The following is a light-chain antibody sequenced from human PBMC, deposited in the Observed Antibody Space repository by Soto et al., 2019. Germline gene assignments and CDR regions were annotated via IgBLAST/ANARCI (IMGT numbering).Light chain of an antibody. V-gene: IGLV2-14*01. CDR1: SSDVGGYNY. CDR3: SSSTTSRTLV. J-gene: IGLJ1*01. Sequence: QSALTQPASVSGSPGQSITISCTGTSSDVGGYNYVSWYQQHPGKVPKLMIFEVSNRPSGVSNRFSGSTSVNTASLTISGLQAEDEADYYCSSSTTSRTLVFGPGTKLTVL. CDR2: EVS.